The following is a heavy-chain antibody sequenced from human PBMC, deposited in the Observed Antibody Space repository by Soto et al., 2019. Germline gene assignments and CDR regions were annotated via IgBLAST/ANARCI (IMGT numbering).Heavy chain of an antibody. Sequence: ESGGGVVQPGRSLRLSCAASGFTFSSYGMHWVRQAPGKGLEWVAVISYDGSNKYYADSVKGRFTISRDNSKNTLYLQMNSLRAEDTAVYYCAKDVRGTTVTGLDYWGQGTLVTVSS. CDR3: AKDVRGTTVTGLDY. V-gene: IGHV3-30*18. CDR1: GFTFSSYG. J-gene: IGHJ4*02. CDR2: ISYDGSNK. D-gene: IGHD4-17*01.